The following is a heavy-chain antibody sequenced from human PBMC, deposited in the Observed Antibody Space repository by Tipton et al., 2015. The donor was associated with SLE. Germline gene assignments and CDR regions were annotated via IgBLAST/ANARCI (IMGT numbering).Heavy chain of an antibody. J-gene: IGHJ3*02. Sequence: TLSLTCTVSGGSISSGSYYWSWIRQPAGKGLEWIGHIYTSGSTNYNPSLKSRVTISVDTSKNQFSLKLSSVTAADTAVYYCARVPGEWEPNADAFDIWGQGTMVTVSS. D-gene: IGHD1-26*01. CDR1: GGSISSGSYY. CDR3: ARVPGEWEPNADAFDI. V-gene: IGHV4-61*09. CDR2: IYTSGST.